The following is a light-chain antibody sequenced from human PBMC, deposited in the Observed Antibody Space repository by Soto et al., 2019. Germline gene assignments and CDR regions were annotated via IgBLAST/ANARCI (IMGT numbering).Light chain of an antibody. V-gene: IGLV2-23*02. CDR1: SSDIGNYNL. CDR3: FSYAGAGTFV. Sequence: QSALTQPASVSGSPGQSITISCTGTSSDIGNYNLVSWFQQHPGKVPKLFIYEVNRRPSGVSDRLSGSKSANTASLTISGLQAEDEADYYCFSYAGAGTFVFGTGTKVTVL. J-gene: IGLJ1*01. CDR2: EVN.